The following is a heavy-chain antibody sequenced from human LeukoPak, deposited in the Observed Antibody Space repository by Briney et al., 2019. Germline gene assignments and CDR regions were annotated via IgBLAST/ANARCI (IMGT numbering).Heavy chain of an antibody. CDR2: IIPIFGTA. J-gene: IGHJ4*02. CDR1: GGTFSSYA. V-gene: IGHV1-69*13. CDR3: AAEYSSSPLPPPARH. D-gene: IGHD6-13*01. Sequence: ASVKVSCKASGGTFSSYAISWVRQAPGQGLEWMGGIIPIFGTANYAQKFQGRVTITADESTSTAYMELSSLRSEDTAVYYCAAEYSSSPLPPPARHWGQGTLVTVSS.